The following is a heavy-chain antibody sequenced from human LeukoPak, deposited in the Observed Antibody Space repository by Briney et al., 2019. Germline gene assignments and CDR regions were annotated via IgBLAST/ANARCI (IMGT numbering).Heavy chain of an antibody. V-gene: IGHV3-13*01. CDR3: ARERTRGCNGDICLDGFDI. Sequence: TGGSLRLSCVASGLTFNNQDMHWVRQSAGKGLEWVSAIGVDDDTYYSAYVKGRFTISRENARNSLYLQMNSLRAEDTAVYYCARERTRGCNGDICLDGFDIWGRGTKVTASS. CDR2: IGVDDDT. D-gene: IGHD2-15*01. J-gene: IGHJ3*02. CDR1: GLTFNNQD.